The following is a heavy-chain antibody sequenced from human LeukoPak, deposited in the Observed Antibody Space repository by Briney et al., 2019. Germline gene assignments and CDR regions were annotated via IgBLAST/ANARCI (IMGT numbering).Heavy chain of an antibody. CDR3: ARVHCSGGSCYLPYY. V-gene: IGHV3-30*04. CDR2: ISYDGSNK. J-gene: IGHJ4*02. CDR1: GFTFSSYA. D-gene: IGHD2-15*01. Sequence: GGSLRLSCAASGFTFSSYAMHWVRQAPGKGLEWVAVISYDGSNKYYADSVKGRFTISRDNSKNTLYLQMNSLRAEDTAAYYCARVHCSGGSCYLPYYWGQGTLVTVSS.